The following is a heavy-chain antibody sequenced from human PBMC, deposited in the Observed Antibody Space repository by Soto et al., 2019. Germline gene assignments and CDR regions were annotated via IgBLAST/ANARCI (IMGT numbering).Heavy chain of an antibody. J-gene: IGHJ5*02. V-gene: IGHV4-61*02. Sequence: TLSLTCAVSGGSISIGGFYWSWIRKSAGKGLEWIGRIYATGTTDYNPSLKSRVMMSVDTSKKQFSLKLRSVTAADTAVYYCVRDGTKTLRDWFDPWGQGISVTVSS. CDR3: VRDGTKTLRDWFDP. D-gene: IGHD1-1*01. CDR1: GGSISIGGFY. CDR2: IYATGTT.